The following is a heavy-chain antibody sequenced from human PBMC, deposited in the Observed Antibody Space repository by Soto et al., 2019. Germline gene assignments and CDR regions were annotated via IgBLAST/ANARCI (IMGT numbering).Heavy chain of an antibody. CDR2: IYWNDDK. J-gene: IGHJ4*02. V-gene: IGHV2-5*01. D-gene: IGHD6-13*01. CDR1: GFSLSTSGVG. CDR3: AQRLAPPAAGGIDY. Sequence: GPTLVNPTQTLTLTCTFSGFSLSTSGVGVGWIRQPPGKALEWLALIYWNDDKRYSPSLKSRLTITKDTSKNQVVLTMTNMDPVDTDTYYCAQRLAPPAAGGIDYSGQATLVTVSS.